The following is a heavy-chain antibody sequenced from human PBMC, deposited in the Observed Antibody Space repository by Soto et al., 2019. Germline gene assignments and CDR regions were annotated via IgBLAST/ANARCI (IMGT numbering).Heavy chain of an antibody. V-gene: IGHV3-23*01. D-gene: IGHD1-1*01. CDR1: GFTFSTYA. Sequence: EVQLLESGGGLVQPGGSLRLSCAASGFTFSTYAINWVRQAPGNGLKWVSAISGSGGSIHYADSVKGRFTISRDNSKNTLYLQMNSLRDEDTAVYHCVKGYWKGDVWGQGTAVTVSS. CDR3: VKGYWKGDV. J-gene: IGHJ6*02. CDR2: ISGSGGSI.